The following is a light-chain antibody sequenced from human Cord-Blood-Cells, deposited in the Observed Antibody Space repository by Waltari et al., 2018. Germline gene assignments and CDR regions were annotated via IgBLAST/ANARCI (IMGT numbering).Light chain of an antibody. V-gene: IGLV2-14*01. CDR1: SSDVGGYNY. CDR2: EVS. Sequence: QSALTQPASVSGSPGQSITISCTGTSSDVGGYNYVSWYQQHPGKAPKRMIYEVSNRPSGVSNLVSCSKSGNTASLTISGLQAEDEADYYCSSYTSSSTYVVGTGTKVTVL. J-gene: IGLJ1*01. CDR3: SSYTSSSTYV.